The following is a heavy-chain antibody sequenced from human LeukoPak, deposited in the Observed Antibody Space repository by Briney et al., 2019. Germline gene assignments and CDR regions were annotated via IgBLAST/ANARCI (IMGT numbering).Heavy chain of an antibody. J-gene: IGHJ4*02. D-gene: IGHD1-26*01. CDR1: GGSLSGYY. Sequence: SETLSLTCAVYGGSLSGYYWSWIRQPPGKGLEWIGEINHSGSTNYNPSLKSRVTISVDTSKNQFPLKLSSVTAADTAVYYCARDSGTYDFNYWGQGTLVTVSS. CDR2: INHSGST. CDR3: ARDSGTYDFNY. V-gene: IGHV4-34*01.